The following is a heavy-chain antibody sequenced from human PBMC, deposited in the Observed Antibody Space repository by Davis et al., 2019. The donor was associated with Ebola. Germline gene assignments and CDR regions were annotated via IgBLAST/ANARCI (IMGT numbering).Heavy chain of an antibody. Sequence: ASVKVSCKASGYTFTSYYMHWVRQAPGQGLKWMGIINPSGGSTSYAQKFQGRVTITADKSTSTAYMELSSLRSEDTAVYYCARGTVFGVVRYYYYGMDVWGQGTTVTVSS. CDR3: ARGTVFGVVRYYYYGMDV. CDR1: GYTFTSYY. V-gene: IGHV1-46*01. CDR2: INPSGGST. J-gene: IGHJ6*02. D-gene: IGHD3-3*01.